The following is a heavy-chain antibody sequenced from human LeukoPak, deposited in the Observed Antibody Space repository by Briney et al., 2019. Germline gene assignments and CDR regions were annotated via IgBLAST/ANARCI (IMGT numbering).Heavy chain of an antibody. D-gene: IGHD6-13*01. CDR3: ARGYSSSWPDY. CDR2: INTTSGGT. J-gene: IGHJ4*02. Sequence: GESLQISFQGSGYTLTCYYMHWVRQAAGQGLAWMGWINTTSGGTNYAQKFKGRVTMTRDTSISKAYMELSRLRSDDTAVYYCARGYSSSWPDYWGQGTLVTVSS. CDR1: GYTLTCYY. V-gene: IGHV1-2*02.